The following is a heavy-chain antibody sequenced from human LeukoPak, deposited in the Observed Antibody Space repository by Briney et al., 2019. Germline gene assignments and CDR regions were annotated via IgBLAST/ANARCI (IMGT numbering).Heavy chain of an antibody. CDR2: ISSNGGST. J-gene: IGHJ6*02. Sequence: PGGSLRLSCSASGFTFSSYAMHWVRQAPGKGLEYVSAISSNGGSTYHADSVKGRFTISRDNSKNTLYLQMSSLRAEDTAVYYCARRRDVVVIVHGMDIWGQGTTVTVSS. V-gene: IGHV3-64D*09. CDR3: ARRRDVVVIVHGMDI. CDR1: GFTFSSYA. D-gene: IGHD2/OR15-2a*01.